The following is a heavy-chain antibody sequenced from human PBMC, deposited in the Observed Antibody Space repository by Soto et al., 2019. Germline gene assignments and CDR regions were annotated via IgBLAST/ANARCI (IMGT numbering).Heavy chain of an antibody. V-gene: IGHV1-69*13. Sequence: SVKVSCKVSGGTFSSYAISWVRQAPGQGLEWMGGIIPIFGTANYAQKFQGRVTITADESTSTAYMELSSLRSEDTAVYYCARAGIAVAGLDYWGQGTLVTVSS. CDR3: ARAGIAVAGLDY. CDR2: IIPIFGTA. CDR1: GGTFSSYA. D-gene: IGHD6-19*01. J-gene: IGHJ4*02.